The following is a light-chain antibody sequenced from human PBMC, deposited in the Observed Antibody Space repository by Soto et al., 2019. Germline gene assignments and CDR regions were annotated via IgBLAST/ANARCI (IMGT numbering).Light chain of an antibody. J-gene: IGKJ5*01. CDR1: QSISSY. Sequence: DIQLTQSPSPLSASVGDRFTITCRASQSISSYLNWYQQKPGKAPKLLIYAASSLQSGVPSRFSGSGSGTDFTLTISSLQPEDFATYYCQQSYRTPPITFGQGTRLEIK. CDR2: AAS. CDR3: QQSYRTPPIT. V-gene: IGKV1-39*01.